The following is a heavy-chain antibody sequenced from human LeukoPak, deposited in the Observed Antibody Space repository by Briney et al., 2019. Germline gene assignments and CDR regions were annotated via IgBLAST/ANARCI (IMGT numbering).Heavy chain of an antibody. CDR2: ISYDGSNK. CDR1: GFTFSSYA. CDR3: ARDLDSLYYFDY. D-gene: IGHD3/OR15-3a*01. V-gene: IGHV3-30-3*01. Sequence: PGGSLRLSCAASGFTFSSYAMHWVRQAPGKGLEWVAVISYDGSNKYYADSVKGRFTISRDNSKNTLYLQMNGLRAEDTAVYYCARDLDSLYYFDYWGRGTLVTVSS. J-gene: IGHJ4*02.